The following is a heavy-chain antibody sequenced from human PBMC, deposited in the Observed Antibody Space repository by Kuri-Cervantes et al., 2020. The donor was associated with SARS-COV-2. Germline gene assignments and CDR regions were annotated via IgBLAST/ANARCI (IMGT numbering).Heavy chain of an antibody. V-gene: IGHV4-38-2*02. CDR3: ASQDDTSGFYYAYDY. CDR2: IFHTGNT. J-gene: IGHJ4*02. Sequence: GSLRLSCTVSGYSISSGYYWGWIRQPPGKGLEWIGNIFHTGNTYYNPSLKSRVTISGDTSKNQVSLKLSSVTAADTAVYYCASQDDTSGFYYAYDYWGQGTLVTVSS. D-gene: IGHD3-22*01. CDR1: GYSISSGYY.